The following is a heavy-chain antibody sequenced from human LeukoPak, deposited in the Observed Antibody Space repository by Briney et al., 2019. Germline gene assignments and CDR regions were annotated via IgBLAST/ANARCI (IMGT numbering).Heavy chain of an antibody. CDR2: IDWDDDK. Sequence: SGPTLVNPPQTLTLTCTFSGFSLSTSGMCVSWIRQPPGKALEWLARIDWDDDKYYSTSLKTRLTISKDTSKNQVVLTMTNMDPVDTATYYCARTIARRLSFDYWGQGTLVTVSS. D-gene: IGHD3-22*01. J-gene: IGHJ4*02. CDR3: ARTIARRLSFDY. CDR1: GFSLSTSGMC. V-gene: IGHV2-70*11.